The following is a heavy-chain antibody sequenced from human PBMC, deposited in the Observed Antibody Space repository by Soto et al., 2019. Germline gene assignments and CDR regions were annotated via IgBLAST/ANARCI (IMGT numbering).Heavy chain of an antibody. CDR3: GRDRELWEENVATRPSTYYYGMDV. CDR1: GFTFSHHY. CDR2: ISRSGTTI. J-gene: IGHJ6*02. V-gene: IGHV3-11*01. Sequence: QMQLVESGGGLVEPGGSLRLSCEASGFTFSHHYMSWIRQAPGKGLEWVSYISRSGTTIYYADSVRGRFTISKDNSKNSLYLQMDRLRAEHTAMYSCGRDRELWEENVATRPSTYYYGMDVWGQGTTVTVSS. D-gene: IGHD1-26*01.